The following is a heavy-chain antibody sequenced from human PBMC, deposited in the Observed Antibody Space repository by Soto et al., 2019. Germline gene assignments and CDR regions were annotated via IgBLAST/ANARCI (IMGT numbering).Heavy chain of an antibody. CDR1: GFTFSAYA. Sequence: PGGSLRLSCEGSGFTFSAYAMNWVRQAPGKGLEWVSYISSRSDTLYYADSVKGRFTISRDNAKNSVYLQVNNRRDEDTAVYYCARDWDIVILSVPIPNYNYGMDVWGQGTTVTVSS. D-gene: IGHD2-15*01. V-gene: IGHV3-48*02. J-gene: IGHJ6*02. CDR3: ARDWDIVILSVPIPNYNYGMDV. CDR2: ISSRSDTL.